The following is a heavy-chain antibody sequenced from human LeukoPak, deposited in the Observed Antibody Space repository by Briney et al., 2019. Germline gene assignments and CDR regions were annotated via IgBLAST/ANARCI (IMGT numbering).Heavy chain of an antibody. CDR1: GFTFSSYG. V-gene: IGHV3-30*18. CDR2: ISYDGSNK. D-gene: IGHD2-2*01. J-gene: IGHJ4*02. CDR3: AKLGVVPADFDY. Sequence: GGSLRLSCAASGFTFSSYGMHWVRQAPGKGLEWVAVISYDGSNKYHADSVKGRFTISRDNSKNTLYLQMNSLRAEDTAVYYCAKLGVVPADFDYWGQGTLVTVSS.